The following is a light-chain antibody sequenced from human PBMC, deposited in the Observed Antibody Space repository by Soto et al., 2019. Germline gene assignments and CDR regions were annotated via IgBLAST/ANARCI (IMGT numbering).Light chain of an antibody. V-gene: IGLV2-14*01. CDR2: DVS. CDR3: SSYANSNTLAL. J-gene: IGLJ2*01. Sequence: QSALTQPASVSGSPGQSIAISYTGTSGDIGGYNYVSWYQQHPGKAPKLMIYDVSNRPSGVSNRFSGSKSGNTASLTISGLQTQDEADYYCSSYANSNTLALFGGGTQLTVL. CDR1: SGDIGGYNY.